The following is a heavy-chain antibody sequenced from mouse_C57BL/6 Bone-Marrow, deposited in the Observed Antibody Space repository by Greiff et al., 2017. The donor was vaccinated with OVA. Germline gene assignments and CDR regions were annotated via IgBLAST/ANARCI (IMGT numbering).Heavy chain of an antibody. CDR3: ARGNRDYDAAWFAY. J-gene: IGHJ3*01. V-gene: IGHV1-72*01. D-gene: IGHD2-4*01. CDR1: GYTFTSYW. CDR2: IDPNSGGT. Sequence: VQLQQSGAELVKPGASVKLSCKASGYTFTSYWMHWVKQRPGRGLEWIGRIDPNSGGTKYNEKFKSKATLTVDKPSSTAYMQLSSLTSEDSAVYDCARGNRDYDAAWFAYWGQGTLVTVSA.